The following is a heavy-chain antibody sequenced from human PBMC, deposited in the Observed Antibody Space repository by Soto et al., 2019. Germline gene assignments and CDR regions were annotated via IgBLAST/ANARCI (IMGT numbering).Heavy chain of an antibody. CDR2: ISGSGGST. D-gene: IGHD6-6*01. J-gene: IGHJ4*02. CDR3: AKTRGVSARIFDY. V-gene: IGHV3-23*01. CDR1: GFTFSSYA. Sequence: EVQLLESGGGLVQPGGSLRLSCAASGFTFSSYAMSWVRQAPGKGLEWVSAISGSGGSTYYADSVKGRFTISRDNYKNTLYLQMTSLRAEDMAVYYGAKTRGVSARIFDYWGQGTLVTVSS.